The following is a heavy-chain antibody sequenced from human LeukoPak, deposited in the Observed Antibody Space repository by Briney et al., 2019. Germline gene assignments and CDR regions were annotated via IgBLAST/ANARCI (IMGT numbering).Heavy chain of an antibody. J-gene: IGHJ3*02. Sequence: ASETLSLTCAVSGYSISSCYYWGWIRQPPGKGLEWIGSIYHSVSAYYNPPLKTRVPIYVDTSTTQFSLKLRSVTAADTAVYYCARWTGTTDAFYIWGQGTMVTVSS. CDR2: IYHSVSA. D-gene: IGHD1-7*01. V-gene: IGHV4-38-2*01. CDR1: GYSISSCYY. CDR3: ARWTGTTDAFYI.